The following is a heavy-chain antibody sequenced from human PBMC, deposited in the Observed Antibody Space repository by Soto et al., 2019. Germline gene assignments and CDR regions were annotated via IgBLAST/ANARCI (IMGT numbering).Heavy chain of an antibody. V-gene: IGHV4-31*03. CDR2: RYYSEST. J-gene: IGHJ4*02. D-gene: IGHD2-15*01. Sequence: RCLTCTVSCGYVTTGGYSWSWIRQLPGKGLEWIGHRYYSESTYYNPSLKSRVSISLDTSKNQFSLKLSFVTAADTAMYYCARTKCSGGSCYSWSLDYWGQGTPVTVSS. CDR3: ARTKCSGGSCYSWSLDY. CDR1: CGYVTTGGYS.